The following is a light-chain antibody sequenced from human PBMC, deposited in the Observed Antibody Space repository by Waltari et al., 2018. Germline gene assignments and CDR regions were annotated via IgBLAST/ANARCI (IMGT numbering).Light chain of an antibody. CDR2: EAN. CDR3: SAYTSISTFV. J-gene: IGLJ1*01. V-gene: IGLV2-14*02. Sequence: WYQPQPDKAPILIFYEANKGPSWVSSCFSGSKSCNSASLTISGLQAEDEADYYCSAYTSISTFVFGSGTKVTVL.